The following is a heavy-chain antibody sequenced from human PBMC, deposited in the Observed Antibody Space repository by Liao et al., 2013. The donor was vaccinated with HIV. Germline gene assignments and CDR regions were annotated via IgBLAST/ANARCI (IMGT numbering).Heavy chain of an antibody. J-gene: IGHJ4*02. CDR1: GGSISSYF. CDR3: ARGYFDFWSGYLSDY. Sequence: QVQLQESGPGLVKPSETLSLTCTVSGGSISSYFWTWIRQPPGKGLEWIGYIFYNGSTSYNPSLKSRVTISVDMSKNQFSLKLSSVTAADTAVYYCARGYFDFWSGYLSDYWGQGTLATVSS. D-gene: IGHD3-3*01. CDR2: IFYNGST. V-gene: IGHV4-59*01.